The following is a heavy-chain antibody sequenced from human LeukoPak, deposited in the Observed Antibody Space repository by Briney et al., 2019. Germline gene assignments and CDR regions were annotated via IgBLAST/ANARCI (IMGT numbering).Heavy chain of an antibody. J-gene: IGHJ4*02. V-gene: IGHV1-69*02. CDR3: ARSRYDSSGYYYY. CDR2: IIPILGIA. Sequence: SVKVSCKASGGTFSSYTISWVRQAPGQGLEWMGRIIPILGIANYAQKFQGRVTITADKSTSSAYMELSSLRSEDTAVYYCARSRYDSSGYYYYWGQGTLVTVSS. CDR1: GGTFSSYT. D-gene: IGHD3-22*01.